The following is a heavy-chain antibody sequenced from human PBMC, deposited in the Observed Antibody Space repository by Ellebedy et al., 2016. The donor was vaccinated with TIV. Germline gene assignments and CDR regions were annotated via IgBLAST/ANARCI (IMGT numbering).Heavy chain of an antibody. CDR2: INPNSGGT. D-gene: IGHD3-10*01. CDR1: GYTFTGYY. CDR3: ARAITMVLVRFDP. Sequence: ASVKVSCKASGYTFTGYYMHWVRQAPGQGLEWMGWINPNSGGTNYAQKFQGRVTMTRDTSISTAYMELSRLRSDDTAVYYCARAITMVLVRFDPWGQGTLVTVSS. V-gene: IGHV1-2*02. J-gene: IGHJ5*02.